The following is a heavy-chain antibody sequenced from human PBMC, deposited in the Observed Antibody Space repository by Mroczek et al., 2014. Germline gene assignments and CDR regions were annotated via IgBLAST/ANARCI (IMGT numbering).Heavy chain of an antibody. CDR3: ARGYSFGYFDY. CDR1: GGSISSSSYY. J-gene: IGHJ4*02. V-gene: IGHV4-39*07. CDR2: IYYSGST. Sequence: QVQLQQWGPGLVKPSETLSLTCTVSGGSISSSSYYWGWIRQPPGKGLEWIGSIYYSGSTYYNPSLKSRVTISVDTSKNQFSLKLSSVTAADTAVYYCARGYSFGYFDYWGQGTLVTVSS. D-gene: IGHD5-18*01.